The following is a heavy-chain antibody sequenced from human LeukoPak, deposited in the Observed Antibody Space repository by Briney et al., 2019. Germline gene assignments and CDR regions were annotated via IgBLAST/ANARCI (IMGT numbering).Heavy chain of an antibody. D-gene: IGHD3-10*01. Sequence: SVKVSCKAAGGTFNSYAISWVRQAPGQGLEWMGRIIPIVGIAKYAQKFQGRVTITADKSTSTAYMELSSLRSEETAVYYCARGMVRGVIITRFDPWGQGNLVTVSS. J-gene: IGHJ5*02. V-gene: IGHV1-69*04. CDR1: GGTFNSYA. CDR3: ARGMVRGVIITRFDP. CDR2: IIPIVGIA.